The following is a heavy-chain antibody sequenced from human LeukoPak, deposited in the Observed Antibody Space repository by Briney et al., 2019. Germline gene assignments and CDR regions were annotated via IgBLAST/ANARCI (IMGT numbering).Heavy chain of an antibody. V-gene: IGHV1-69*05. CDR1: GGTFSSYA. CDR3: ARTEAGYCSSTSCFPFDY. Sequence: SVKVSCKASGGTFSSYAISWVRQAPGQGLEWMGGIIPISGTANYAQKFQGRVTMTRDTSISTAYMELSRLRSDDTAVYYCARTEAGYCSSTSCFPFDYWGQGTLVTVSS. CDR2: IIPISGTA. J-gene: IGHJ4*02. D-gene: IGHD2-2*01.